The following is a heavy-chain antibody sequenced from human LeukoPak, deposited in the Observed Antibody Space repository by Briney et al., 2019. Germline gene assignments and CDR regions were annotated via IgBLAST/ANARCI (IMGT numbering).Heavy chain of an antibody. V-gene: IGHV1-2*02. CDR1: GYTFTDYY. D-gene: IGHD1-14*01. J-gene: IGHJ4*02. Sequence: ASVKVSCKASGYTFTDYYIHWVRQAPGQGLEWMGWINPNSAGTFHAQKFQGRVTLNRDTSISTAYMEVSSLRSGDTAMYYCARVLARYGNLDYWGQGILVTVSS. CDR2: INPNSAGT. CDR3: ARVLARYGNLDY.